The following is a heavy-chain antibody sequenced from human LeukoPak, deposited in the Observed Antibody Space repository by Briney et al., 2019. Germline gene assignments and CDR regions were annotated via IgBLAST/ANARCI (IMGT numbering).Heavy chain of an antibody. CDR3: ARTLCSSTSCPHYYYYMDV. CDR2: IYTSGST. V-gene: IGHV4-61*02. D-gene: IGHD2-2*01. J-gene: IGHJ6*03. CDR1: GGSISSGSYY. Sequence: SETLSLTCTVSGGSISSGSYYWSWIRQPAGKGLEWIGRIYTSGSTNYNPSLKSRVTISVDTSKNQFSLKLSSVTAADTAVYYCARTLCSSTSCPHYYYYMDVWGKGTTVTVSS.